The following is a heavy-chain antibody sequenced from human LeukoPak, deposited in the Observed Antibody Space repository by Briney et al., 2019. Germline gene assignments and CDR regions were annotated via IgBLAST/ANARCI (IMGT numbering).Heavy chain of an antibody. D-gene: IGHD3-22*01. V-gene: IGHV4-34*01. CDR3: ARLHISGYYYYYGMDV. CDR1: GGSFSGYY. CDR2: INHSGST. Sequence: SETLSLTCAVYGGSFSGYYWSWIRQPPGKGLEWIGEINHSGSTNYNPSLKSRVTISVDTSKNQFSLKLSSVTAADTAVYYCARLHISGYYYYYGMDVWGQGTTVTVSS. J-gene: IGHJ6*02.